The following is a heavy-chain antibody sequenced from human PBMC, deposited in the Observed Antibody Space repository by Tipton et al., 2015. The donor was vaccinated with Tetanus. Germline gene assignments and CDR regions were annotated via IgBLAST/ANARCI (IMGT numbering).Heavy chain of an antibody. Sequence: SLRLSCAASGFTFSTYAMRWVRQAPGKGLEWVSSITDNGRGTYYADSVKGRFTISRDNSKNTLYLQMNSLRAEDTAVYSCARGMAEASNCGGDCYSDYWGQGTLVTVSS. J-gene: IGHJ4*02. V-gene: IGHV3-23*01. CDR2: ITDNGRGT. CDR1: GFTFSTYA. CDR3: ARGMAEASNCGGDCYSDY. D-gene: IGHD2-21*02.